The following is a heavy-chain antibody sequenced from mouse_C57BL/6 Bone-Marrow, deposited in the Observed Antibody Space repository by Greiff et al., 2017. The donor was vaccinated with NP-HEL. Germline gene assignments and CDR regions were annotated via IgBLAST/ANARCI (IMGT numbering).Heavy chain of an antibody. D-gene: IGHD1-1*01. CDR2: LYPGDGDT. J-gene: IGHJ3*01. V-gene: IGHV1-82*01. Sequence: VQLQQSGPELVKPGASVKISCKASGYAFSSSWMNWVKRRPGKGLEWIGRLYPGDGDTNYNGKFKGKATLTADKSSSTAYMQLSSLTSEDSAVYFCARSVVDAYWGQGTLVTVSA. CDR3: ARSVVDAY. CDR1: GYAFSSSW.